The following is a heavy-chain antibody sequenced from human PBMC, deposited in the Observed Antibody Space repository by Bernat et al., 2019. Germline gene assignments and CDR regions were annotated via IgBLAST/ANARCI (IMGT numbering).Heavy chain of an antibody. V-gene: IGHV3-15*07. Sequence: VQLVESGGGVVQPGRSLRLSCAASGFTFSSYVMHWVRQAPGRGLEWVGCIKIKTDGGTTAYVAPVKGRFAISRGDSKSTVFLQMNSLKTEDTAVYYCTTAPSGGATSPDYWGQGTLATVSS. D-gene: IGHD1-26*01. CDR2: IKIKTDGGTT. CDR1: GFTFSSYV. J-gene: IGHJ4*02. CDR3: TTAPSGGATSPDY.